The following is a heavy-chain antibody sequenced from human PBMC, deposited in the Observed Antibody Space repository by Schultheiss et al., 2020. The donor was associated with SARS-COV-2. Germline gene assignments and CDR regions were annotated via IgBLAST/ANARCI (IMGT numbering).Heavy chain of an antibody. V-gene: IGHV4-59*12. CDR1: GGSISSYY. CDR3: ASTGNHDYVWGTY. CDR2: IYYSGST. D-gene: IGHD3-16*01. J-gene: IGHJ4*02. Sequence: SETLSLTCTVSGGSISSYYWSWIRQPPGKGLEWIGSIYYSGSTYYNPSLKSRVTISVDTSKNQFSLKLSSVTAADTAVYYCASTGNHDYVWGTYWGQGTLVTVSS.